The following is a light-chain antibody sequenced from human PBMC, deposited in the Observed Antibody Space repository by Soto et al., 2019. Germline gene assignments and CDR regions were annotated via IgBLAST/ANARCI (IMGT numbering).Light chain of an antibody. J-gene: IGKJ1*01. V-gene: IGKV3-11*01. CDR3: QQRTNWPPTWT. CDR1: QSVSTY. Sequence: EIVLTQSPAILSLSTGERATLSCRASQSVSTYLAWYQQRPGQAPMLLVYDASNRATDIPARFSGSGSGTDFTLTISSLEPEDFAGYYCQQRTNWPPTWTFGPGTKVELK. CDR2: DAS.